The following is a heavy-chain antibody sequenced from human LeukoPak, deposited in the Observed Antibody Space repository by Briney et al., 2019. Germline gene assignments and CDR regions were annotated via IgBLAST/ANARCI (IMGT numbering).Heavy chain of an antibody. V-gene: IGHV4-4*02. CDR2: IIHSGNT. CDR1: GDSISRGTW. Sequence: PSETLSLTCAVSGDSISRGTWWTWVRLSPGKGLQWIGDIIHSGNTNYNPSLRSRLTISLDKSRNQFSLKLNSVTAADTAVYYCTGYDIPYTFEFWGQGTLVTVSS. D-gene: IGHD2-2*01. CDR3: TGYDIPYTFEF. J-gene: IGHJ4*02.